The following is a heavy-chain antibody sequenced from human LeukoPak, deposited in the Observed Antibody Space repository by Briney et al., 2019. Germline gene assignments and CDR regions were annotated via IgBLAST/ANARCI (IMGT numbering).Heavy chain of an antibody. CDR2: ISYDGSNK. Sequence: GRSLRLSCAASGFIFSNYGMHWVRQAPGKGLEWVAVISYDGSNKYYADSVKGRFTISRDNSKNTLYLQMNSLRAEDTVVYYCAKDLWFGELVRGGYFDCWGQGTLVTVSS. V-gene: IGHV3-30*18. CDR3: AKDLWFGELVRGGYFDC. CDR1: GFIFSNYG. J-gene: IGHJ4*02. D-gene: IGHD3-10*01.